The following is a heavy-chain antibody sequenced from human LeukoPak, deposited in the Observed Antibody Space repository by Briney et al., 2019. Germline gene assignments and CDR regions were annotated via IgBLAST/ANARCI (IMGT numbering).Heavy chain of an antibody. V-gene: IGHV3-49*03. D-gene: IGHD4-17*01. J-gene: IGHJ6*03. CDR3: TRKDGDYVYGRYMDV. Sequence: QPGRSLRLSCTASGFTSGDYAMSWFRQAPGKGLEWVGFIRSKAYGGTTEYAASVEGRFTISRDDSKSIAYLQMNSLKTEDTAVYYCTRKDGDYVYGRYMDVWGEGTTVTVS. CDR2: IRSKAYGGTT. CDR1: GFTSGDYA.